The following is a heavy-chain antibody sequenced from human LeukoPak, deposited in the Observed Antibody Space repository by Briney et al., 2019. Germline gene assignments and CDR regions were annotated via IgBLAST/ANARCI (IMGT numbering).Heavy chain of an antibody. J-gene: IGHJ6*02. CDR1: GFTFSSYS. CDR3: ARGDYYGSGSYSLDYYYGMDV. Sequence: GGSLRLSCAASGFTFSSYSMNWVRQAPGKGLEWVSSVSSSSSYIYYADSVKGRFTISRDNAKNSLYLQMNSLRAEDTAVYYCARGDYYGSGSYSLDYYYGMDVWGQGTTVTVSS. D-gene: IGHD3-10*01. V-gene: IGHV3-21*01. CDR2: VSSSSSYI.